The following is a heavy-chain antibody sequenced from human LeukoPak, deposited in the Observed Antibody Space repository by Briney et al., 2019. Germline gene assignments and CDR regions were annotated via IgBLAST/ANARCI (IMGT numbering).Heavy chain of an antibody. CDR3: AREGYYVKMDY. CDR1: GFMVSSYE. D-gene: IGHD3-10*02. Sequence: PGGSLRLSCAASGFMVSSYEINWVRQAPGKGLEWVSYISSCGGTTHYADSGKGRFTISTDTAKNSLYRRMNSVRAEGPAVYDCAREGYYVKMDYWGQGTLVTVSS. J-gene: IGHJ4*02. CDR2: ISSCGGTT. V-gene: IGHV3-48*03.